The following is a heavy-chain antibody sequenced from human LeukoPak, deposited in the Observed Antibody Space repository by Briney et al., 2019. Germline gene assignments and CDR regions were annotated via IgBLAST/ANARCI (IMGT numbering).Heavy chain of an antibody. D-gene: IGHD4-17*01. V-gene: IGHV3-66*01. J-gene: IGHJ6*02. CDR3: ARTPYGDYDYYYGMDV. Sequence: GGSLRLSCSASGFTFSSYAMHWVRQAPGKGLEWVSVIYSGGSTYYADSVKGRFTISRDNSKNTLYLQMNSLRAEDTAVYYCARTPYGDYDYYYGMDVWGQGTTVTVSS. CDR1: GFTFSSYA. CDR2: IYSGGST.